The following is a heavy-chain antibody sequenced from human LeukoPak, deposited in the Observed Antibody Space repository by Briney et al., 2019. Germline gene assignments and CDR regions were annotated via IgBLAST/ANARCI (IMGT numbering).Heavy chain of an antibody. V-gene: IGHV3-30*03. D-gene: IGHD7-27*01. CDR1: GFTFSTYA. Sequence: GRSLRLSCAASGFTFSTYAMHWVRQAPGKGLEWVAVISYDGSYKYYADSVKGRFTISRDNAKNSLYLQMNSLRAEDTAVYYCARDKLGKRGAFDIWGQGTTVTVSS. CDR2: ISYDGSYK. CDR3: ARDKLGKRGAFDI. J-gene: IGHJ3*02.